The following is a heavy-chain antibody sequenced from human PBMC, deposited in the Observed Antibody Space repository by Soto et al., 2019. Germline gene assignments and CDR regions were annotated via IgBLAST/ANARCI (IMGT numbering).Heavy chain of an antibody. CDR1: GFTFSDRF. Sequence: EVQLVESGGGLVQPGGSLRLSCAASGFTFSDRFMDWVRQAPGKGLEWVGRTGNKANSYTTEYAASVKGRFTISRDDSKNLLYLQMNSLKTYDTAVYYCARVYSYGYGDNFDYWGQGTLVTVSS. D-gene: IGHD5-18*01. V-gene: IGHV3-72*01. CDR3: ARVYSYGYGDNFDY. CDR2: TGNKANSYTT. J-gene: IGHJ4*02.